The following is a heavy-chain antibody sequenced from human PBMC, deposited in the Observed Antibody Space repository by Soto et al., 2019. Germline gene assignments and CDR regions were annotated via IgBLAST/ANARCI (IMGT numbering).Heavy chain of an antibody. V-gene: IGHV4-31*03. CDR3: ARGAYDSSAVNWFDP. CDR2: IYYSGST. Sequence: QVQLQESGPGLVKPSQTLSLTCTVTGGSISSGGYYWSWIRQHPGKGLEWIGYIYYSGSTYYNPSLKSRVTISVDTSKNQFSLKLSSVTAADTAVYYCARGAYDSSAVNWFDPWGQGTLVTVSS. CDR1: GGSISSGGYY. D-gene: IGHD3-22*01. J-gene: IGHJ5*02.